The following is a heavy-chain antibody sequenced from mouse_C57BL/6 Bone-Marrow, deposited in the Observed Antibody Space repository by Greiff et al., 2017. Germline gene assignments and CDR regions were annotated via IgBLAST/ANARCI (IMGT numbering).Heavy chain of an antibody. CDR3: ARQAGSGGFAY. CDR1: GFTFSSYG. CDR2: ISSGGSYT. J-gene: IGHJ3*01. Sequence: EVNLVESGGDLVKPGGSLKLSCAASGFTFSSYGMSWVRQTPDKRLEWVATISSGGSYTYYPDSVKGRFTISRDNAKNTLYLQMSSLKSEDTAMYYCARQAGSGGFAYWGQGTLVTVSA. V-gene: IGHV5-6*01.